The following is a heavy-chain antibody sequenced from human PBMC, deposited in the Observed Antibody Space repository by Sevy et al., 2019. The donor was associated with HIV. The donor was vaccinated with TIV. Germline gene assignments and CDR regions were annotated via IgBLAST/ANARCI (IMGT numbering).Heavy chain of an antibody. V-gene: IGHV3-30-3*01. CDR2: ISYDGSDK. D-gene: IGHD4-17*01. J-gene: IGHJ6*02. CDR1: GFAFSNYYA. CDR3: ARPRANYVDHYFFYAMDV. Sequence: GGSLRLSCVASGFAFSNYYAMHWVRQAPGKGLEWVALISYDGSDKYYADSVKGRFTISRDNFKNTLFLQMNSLTTEVTAVYYWARPRANYVDHYFFYAMDVWGQGTTVTVSS.